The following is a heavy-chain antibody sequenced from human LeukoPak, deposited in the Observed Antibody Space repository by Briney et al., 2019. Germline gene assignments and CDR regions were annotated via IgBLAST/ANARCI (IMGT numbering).Heavy chain of an antibody. CDR2: ISYDGSNK. CDR3: AKDGQTYYYDSSGYYYYFDY. Sequence: GGSLRLSCAASGFTFSSYGMHWVRQAPGKGLEGGAVISYDGSNKYYADSVKGRFTISRDNSKNTLYLQMNSLRAEDTAVYYCAKDGQTYYYDSSGYYYYFDYWGQGTLVTVSS. J-gene: IGHJ4*02. D-gene: IGHD3-22*01. CDR1: GFTFSSYG. V-gene: IGHV3-30*18.